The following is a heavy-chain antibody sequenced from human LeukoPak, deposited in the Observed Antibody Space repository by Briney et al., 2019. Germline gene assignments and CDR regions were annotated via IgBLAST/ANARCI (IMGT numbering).Heavy chain of an antibody. CDR3: AADSYYYGSGSYC. J-gene: IGHJ4*02. D-gene: IGHD3-10*01. CDR1: GYTFTGYY. CDR2: INPSGGST. Sequence: ASVKVSCKASGYTFTGYYMHWVRQAPGQGLEWMGIINPSGGSTSYAQKFQERVTITRDMSTSTAYMELSSLRSEDTAVYYCAADSYYYGSGSYCWGQGTLVTVSS. V-gene: IGHV1-46*01.